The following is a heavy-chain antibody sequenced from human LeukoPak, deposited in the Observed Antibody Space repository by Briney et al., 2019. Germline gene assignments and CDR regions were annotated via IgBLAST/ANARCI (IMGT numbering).Heavy chain of an antibody. CDR3: ARVVYIVTGKYMDV. D-gene: IGHD3-9*01. CDR2: SFYSGST. CDR1: GDSMISYY. V-gene: IGHV4-59*01. Sequence: SETLSLTCTVSGDSMISYYWSWIRQPPGKGLEWIGYSFYSGSTNYNPSLKSRVTISVDTSKNQFSLKLNSVTAADTAVYYCARVVYIVTGKYMDVWGKGTTVTVSS. J-gene: IGHJ6*04.